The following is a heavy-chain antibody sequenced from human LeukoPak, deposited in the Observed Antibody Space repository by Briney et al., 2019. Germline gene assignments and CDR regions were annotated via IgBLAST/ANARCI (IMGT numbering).Heavy chain of an antibody. D-gene: IGHD3-22*01. Sequence: GSLRLSCAASGFTYSSYDMNWVRQAPGKGLEWVSTISGSGGSTYYADSGKGRFTISRDNSKNTLYLQMNSLRAEDTAVYYCAKGEHYYDSSGYYYVYWGQGTLVTVSS. CDR3: AKGEHYYDSSGYYYVY. V-gene: IGHV3-23*01. CDR2: ISGSGGST. CDR1: GFTYSSYD. J-gene: IGHJ4*02.